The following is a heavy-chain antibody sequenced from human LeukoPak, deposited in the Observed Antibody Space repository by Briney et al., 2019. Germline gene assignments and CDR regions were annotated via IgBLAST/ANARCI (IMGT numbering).Heavy chain of an antibody. J-gene: IGHJ5*02. CDR2: IYYSGST. Sequence: SETLSLTCAVSGGSISSGGYYWSWIRQPPGKGLEWIGYIYYSGSTNYNPSLKSRVTISVDTSKNQFSLKLSSVTAADTAVYYCARGLIVVVPAAIVGWFDPWGQGTLVTVSS. D-gene: IGHD2-2*02. CDR3: ARGLIVVVPAAIVGWFDP. V-gene: IGHV4-61*08. CDR1: GGSISSGGYY.